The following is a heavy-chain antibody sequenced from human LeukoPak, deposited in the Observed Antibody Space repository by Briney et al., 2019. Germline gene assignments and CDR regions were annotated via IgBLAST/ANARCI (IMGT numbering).Heavy chain of an antibody. CDR1: GYTFTSYA. CDR3: ARGGYFDWLFRLDY. J-gene: IGHJ4*02. Sequence: GASVKVSCKASGYTFTSYAMNWVRQAPGQGLEWMGWINTNTGNPTYAQGFTGRFVFSLDTSVSTAYLQISSLKAEDTAVYYCARGGYFDWLFRLDYWGQGTLVTVSS. V-gene: IGHV7-4-1*02. D-gene: IGHD3-9*01. CDR2: INTNTGNP.